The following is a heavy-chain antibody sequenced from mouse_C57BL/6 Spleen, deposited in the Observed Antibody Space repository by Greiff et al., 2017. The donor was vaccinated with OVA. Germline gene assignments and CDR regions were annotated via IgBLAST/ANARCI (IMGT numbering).Heavy chain of an antibody. V-gene: IGHV1-53*01. Sequence: QVQLQQPGTELVKPGASVKLSCKASGYTFTSYWMHWVQQRPGQGLEWIGNINPSNGGTNYNETFKSKATLTVDKSSSTAYMQLSSLTSEDSAVYYCATTPSYYGKWYFDVWGTGTTVTVSS. CDR2: INPSNGGT. CDR1: GYTFTSYW. D-gene: IGHD2-10*01. J-gene: IGHJ1*03. CDR3: ATTPSYYGKWYFDV.